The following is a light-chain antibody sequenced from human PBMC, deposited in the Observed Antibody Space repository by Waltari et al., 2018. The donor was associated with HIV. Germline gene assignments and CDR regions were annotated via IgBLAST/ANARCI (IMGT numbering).Light chain of an antibody. J-gene: IGLJ3*02. V-gene: IGLV6-57*01. CDR3: QSYDGTNWV. CDR2: ADY. CDR1: SGSIGSAY. Sequence: NFVLTQPHSVSESPGKTVIIPCTRSSGSIGSAYVQWYQQRPGSSPSTVLYADYQRPSGVPDRFSGSVGRSSNSASLTISGLRSDDEADYYCQSYDGTNWVFGGGTKLTVL.